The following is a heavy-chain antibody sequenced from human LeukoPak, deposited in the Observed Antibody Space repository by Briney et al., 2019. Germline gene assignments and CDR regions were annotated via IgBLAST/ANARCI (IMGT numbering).Heavy chain of an antibody. CDR1: GYSFTTYW. D-gene: IGHD3-9*01. J-gene: IGHJ6*02. V-gene: IGHV5-51*01. CDR2: IYPGDSDT. CDR3: ARQAPRYVILAGYYTDSYYYGMDV. Sequence: GESLKISCKGSGYSFTTYWIGWVRQMPGKGLEWMGIIYPGDSDTRYSPSFRGQVTISADKSISTAYLQWSSLKALDTAMYYCARQAPRYVILAGYYTDSYYYGMDVWGQGTTVTVSS.